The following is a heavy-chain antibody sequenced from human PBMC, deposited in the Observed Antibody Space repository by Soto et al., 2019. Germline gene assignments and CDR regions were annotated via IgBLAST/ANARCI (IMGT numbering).Heavy chain of an antibody. V-gene: IGHV4-59*01. Sequence: PSETLSLTCTVSGGSISNYYWSWIRQPPGKGLEWIGHIFYTGNTNYNPALESRVTISVDTSKNQFSLKLRSVTDADMVFFYCARDSGYNYGYFRWFDPWGQGTLVTVSS. CDR1: GGSISNYY. CDR3: ARDSGYNYGYFRWFDP. CDR2: IFYTGNT. D-gene: IGHD5-18*01. J-gene: IGHJ5*02.